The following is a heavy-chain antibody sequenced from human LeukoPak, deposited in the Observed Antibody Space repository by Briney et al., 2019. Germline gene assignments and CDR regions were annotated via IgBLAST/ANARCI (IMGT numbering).Heavy chain of an antibody. Sequence: PGGSLRLSCAASGFTFSSYWMHWVRQAPGKGLVWVSRINSDGSSTSYADSVKGRFTISRDNAKNALYLQMNSLRAEDTAVYYCARGGSSGYPDYWGQGTLVTVSS. D-gene: IGHD3-22*01. CDR3: ARGGSSGYPDY. J-gene: IGHJ4*02. CDR1: GFTFSSYW. CDR2: INSDGSST. V-gene: IGHV3-74*01.